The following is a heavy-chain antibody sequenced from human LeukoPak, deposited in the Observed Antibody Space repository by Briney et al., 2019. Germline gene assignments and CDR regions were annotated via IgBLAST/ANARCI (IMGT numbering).Heavy chain of an antibody. J-gene: IGHJ3*01. CDR3: ARVRDSSGYYLGAFDV. CDR2: ISNSGST. D-gene: IGHD3-22*01. Sequence: SETLSLTCTVSNGSIGSNYWSWIRQAAGKGLEWIGRISNSGSTNYNPSLKSRVTMSIDTSKNQFSLRLSSVTAADTATYYCARVRDSSGYYLGAFDVWGQGTKVTVSS. V-gene: IGHV4-4*07. CDR1: NGSIGSNY.